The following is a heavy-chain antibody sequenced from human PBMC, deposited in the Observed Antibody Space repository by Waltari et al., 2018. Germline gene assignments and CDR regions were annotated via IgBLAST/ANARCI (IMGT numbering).Heavy chain of an antibody. Sequence: EVQLVESGGGLIQPGGSLRLSCAASGFTVSSNYMSWVRQAPGKGLEWVSVIYSGGGTYAADAVKGRFTISRDNSKNTLYLQMNSLRAEDTAVYYCARGGVTTPSQPFDYWGQGTLVTVSS. V-gene: IGHV3-53*01. J-gene: IGHJ4*02. CDR1: GFTVSSNY. CDR2: IYSGGGT. D-gene: IGHD4-17*01. CDR3: ARGGVTTPSQPFDY.